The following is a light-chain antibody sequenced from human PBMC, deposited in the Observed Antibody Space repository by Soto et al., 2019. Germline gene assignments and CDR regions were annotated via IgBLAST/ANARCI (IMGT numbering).Light chain of an antibody. J-gene: IGKJ1*01. CDR3: QLYGSPTWT. CDR2: GAS. CDR1: QSVSRSY. V-gene: IGKV3-20*01. Sequence: EIVLTQSPGILSLSPGERATLSCRASQSVSRSYLAWYQQKPGQAPRLLMYGASTRATGIPDRFSGSGSGTDFTLTISRLETEDVTVYYCQLYGSPTWTFGQGTKVEIK.